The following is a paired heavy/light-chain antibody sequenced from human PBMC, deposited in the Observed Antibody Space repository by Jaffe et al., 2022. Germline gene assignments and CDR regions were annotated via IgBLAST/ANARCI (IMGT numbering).Light chain of an antibody. V-gene: IGKV3-20*01. CDR1: QNVNSNY. CDR2: AAS. Sequence: EIVLTQSPGTLSLSPGERATLSCKASQNVNSNYFAWYQQKFGQAPTLLIYAASTRATGIPDRFSGSGSGTDFTLTINRLEPEDFALYYCQQYNFSPRTFGQGTKLEIK. CDR3: QQYNFSPRT. J-gene: IGKJ2*01.
Heavy chain of an antibody. CDR2: INPKSGGT. CDR1: GYTFTDYF. CDR3: TREKESGYDSYPFDI. Sequence: QVQLVQSGAEMQKPGASVTVSCKASGYTFTDYFLHWVRQAPGQGLEWMGWINPKSGGTSFAQRFQGRVTMSRDTPNMTVYMEVTSLTSDDTAVYYCTREKESGYDSYPFDIWGQGTVVIVSS. V-gene: IGHV1-2*02. J-gene: IGHJ3*02. D-gene: IGHD5-12*01.